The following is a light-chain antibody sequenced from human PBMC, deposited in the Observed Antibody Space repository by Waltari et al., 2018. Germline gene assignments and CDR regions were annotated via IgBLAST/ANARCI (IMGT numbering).Light chain of an antibody. V-gene: IGKV3D-15*01. CDR1: PSVRST. Sequence: DIVMTQSPATLSLSPGESATRSCRASPSVRSTFAWFQQRPGQPPRLLIYGTSTRATGIPARFSGSGSGTEFSLTISSLQPEDFATYYCQQYDHWPWTFGQGTRVEAK. CDR3: QQYDHWPWT. J-gene: IGKJ1*01. CDR2: GTS.